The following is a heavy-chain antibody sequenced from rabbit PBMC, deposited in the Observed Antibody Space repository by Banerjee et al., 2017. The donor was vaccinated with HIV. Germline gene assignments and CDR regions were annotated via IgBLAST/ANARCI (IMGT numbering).Heavy chain of an antibody. D-gene: IGHD1-1*01. Sequence: QEQLEESGGDLVKPEGSLTLTCTASGFSFSNKYVMCWVRQAPGKGLEWIACIDAGYRANTYYASWAKGRFTISKTSSTTVTLQMTSLTAADTATYFCARDLGGVIGWNFGVWGPGTLVTVS. CDR2: IDAGYRANT. V-gene: IGHV1S45*01. J-gene: IGHJ6*01. CDR1: GFSFSNKYV. CDR3: ARDLGGVIGWNFGV.